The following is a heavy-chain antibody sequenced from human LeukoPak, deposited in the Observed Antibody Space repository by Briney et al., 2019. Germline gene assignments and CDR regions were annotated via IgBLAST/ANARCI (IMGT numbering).Heavy chain of an antibody. CDR3: ARSVWPEDY. CDR2: IEKDGSDK. CDR1: GFTFSSYW. V-gene: IGHV3-7*01. D-gene: IGHD2-21*01. Sequence: GGSLRLSCAASGFTFSSYWTSWVRQAPGKGLEWVANIEKDGSDKYYVDSVKGRFTISRDNAKNSVYLQMNSLRAEDSAVYYCARSVWPEDYWGQGTLVTVSS. J-gene: IGHJ4*02.